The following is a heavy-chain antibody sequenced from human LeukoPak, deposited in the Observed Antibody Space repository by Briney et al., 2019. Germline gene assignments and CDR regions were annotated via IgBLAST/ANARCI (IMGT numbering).Heavy chain of an antibody. CDR3: TKDLGTEYNIFDY. Sequence: GGSLRLSCAASGFTVSSNYMSWVRQAPGKGLEWVSVIYSGGSTYYADSVKGRFTIFRDNSKNTLYLQMNSLRPEDTAVYYCTKDLGTEYNIFDYWGQGTLVTVSS. CDR2: IYSGGST. J-gene: IGHJ4*02. CDR1: GFTVSSNY. V-gene: IGHV3-53*05. D-gene: IGHD3-9*01.